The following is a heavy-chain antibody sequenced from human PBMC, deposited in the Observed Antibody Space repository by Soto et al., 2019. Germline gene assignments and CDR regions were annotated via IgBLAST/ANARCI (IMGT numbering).Heavy chain of an antibody. V-gene: IGHV3-30*18. J-gene: IGHJ6*02. Sequence: PGGSLRLSCAASGFTFSSYGMHWVRQAPGKGLERVAVISYDGSNKYYADYVKGRFTISRDNSKNTLYLQMNSLRAEDTAVYYCAKPPSGYAGAYYYYGMDVWGQGTTVTVSS. CDR3: AKPPSGYAGAYYYYGMDV. CDR1: GFTFSSYG. CDR2: ISYDGSNK. D-gene: IGHD3-3*01.